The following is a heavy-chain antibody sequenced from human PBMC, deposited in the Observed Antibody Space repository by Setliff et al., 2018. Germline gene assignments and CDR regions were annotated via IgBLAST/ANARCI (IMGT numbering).Heavy chain of an antibody. CDR3: ARHKSNGSGSYPSLYMDV. Sequence: PSETLSLTCTVSGGSISISGYFWGWIRPPPGKGLECIGSTSYSGTTYSNSSLKSRLSISVDTSKNQFSLRLTSVTAAATAVYYCARHKSNGSGSYPSLYMDVWGKGIMVTVSS. CDR1: GGSISISGYF. CDR2: TSYSGTT. D-gene: IGHD3-10*01. J-gene: IGHJ6*03. V-gene: IGHV4-39*01.